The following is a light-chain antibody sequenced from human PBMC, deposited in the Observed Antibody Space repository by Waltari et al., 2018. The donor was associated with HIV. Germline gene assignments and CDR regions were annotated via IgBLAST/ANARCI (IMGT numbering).Light chain of an antibody. CDR1: NSNIGAGFD. J-gene: IGLJ1*01. CDR3: QSYDSSLSGYV. Sequence: QSVLTQPPSVSGAPGQRVTISCTGSNSNIGAGFDVHWYQQLPGTAPNLLIYATTKRPSGVPDRFAGSKSGTSASLAITGLQAEDEADYYCQSYDSSLSGYVFATGTRVTVL. CDR2: ATT. V-gene: IGLV1-40*01.